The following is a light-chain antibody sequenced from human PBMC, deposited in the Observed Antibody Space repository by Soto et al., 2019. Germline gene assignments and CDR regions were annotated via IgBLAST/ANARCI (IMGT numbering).Light chain of an antibody. CDR2: EGY. CDR1: IRDVGSYRL. Sequence: QSALTQPASVSGSPGQSITISCTGAIRDVGSYRLVSWYQQPPGKVPKLIIYEGYKRPSGVSNRFSGSKSGSTASLTISGLQAEDEGDYYCSSYSTTDVVFGGGTKVTVL. J-gene: IGLJ2*01. CDR3: SSYSTTDVV. V-gene: IGLV2-23*01.